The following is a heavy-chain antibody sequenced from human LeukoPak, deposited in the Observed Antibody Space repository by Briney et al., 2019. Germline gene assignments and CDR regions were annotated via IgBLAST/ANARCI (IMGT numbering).Heavy chain of an antibody. J-gene: IGHJ4*02. V-gene: IGHV1-46*01. CDR1: GYTFTSYY. D-gene: IGHD3-10*01. CDR3: ARAPLLMVRGVRG. CDR2: INPSGGST. Sequence: GASVKASCKASGYTFTSYYMHWVRQAPGQGLEWMGIINPSGGSTSYAQKFQGRVTMTRDTSTSTVYMELSSLRSEDTAVYYCARAPLLMVRGVRGWGQGTLVTVSS.